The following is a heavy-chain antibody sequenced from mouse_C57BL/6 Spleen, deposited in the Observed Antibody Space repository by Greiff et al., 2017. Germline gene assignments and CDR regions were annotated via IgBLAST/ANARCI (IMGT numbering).Heavy chain of an antibody. J-gene: IGHJ4*01. Sequence: QVQLQQSGAELARPGASVKMSCKASGYTFTSYTMHWVKQRPGQGLEWIGYINPSSGYTKYNQKFKETATLTADKSSSTANRQLCSLTSEDSAVYYCARSISHYYSSSYDYAMDYWGQGTSVTVSS. CDR1: GYTFTSYT. CDR2: INPSSGYT. CDR3: ARSISHYYSSSYDYAMDY. V-gene: IGHV1-4*01. D-gene: IGHD1-1*01.